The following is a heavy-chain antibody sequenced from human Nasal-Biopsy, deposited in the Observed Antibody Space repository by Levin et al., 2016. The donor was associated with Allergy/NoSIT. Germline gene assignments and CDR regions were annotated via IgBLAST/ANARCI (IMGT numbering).Heavy chain of an antibody. CDR1: GFSFTNAW. Sequence: GGSLRLSCAASGFSFTNAWMNWVRQAPGKGLEWIGRIRGKSDGGTADYRASVKGRFTISRDDSKQMVYLQMNSLETGDTAVYYCSRGNAGANWGQGTLVTVSS. V-gene: IGHV3-15*01. D-gene: IGHD3-10*01. CDR2: IRGKSDGGTA. CDR3: SRGNAGAN. J-gene: IGHJ4*02.